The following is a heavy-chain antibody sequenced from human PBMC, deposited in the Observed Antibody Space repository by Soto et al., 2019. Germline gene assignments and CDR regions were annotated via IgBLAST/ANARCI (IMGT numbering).Heavy chain of an antibody. J-gene: IGHJ4*02. Sequence: QVQLVQSGAEVKKPGASVKVSCKASGYTFTSYYMHWVRQAPGQGLEWMGIINPSGGSTSYAQKFQGRVTMTRGTSKSTVYMELSSLRSEDTAVYYWARARNGLDYWGQGTLVTVSS. CDR1: GYTFTSYY. V-gene: IGHV1-46*01. CDR2: INPSGGST. CDR3: ARARNGLDY.